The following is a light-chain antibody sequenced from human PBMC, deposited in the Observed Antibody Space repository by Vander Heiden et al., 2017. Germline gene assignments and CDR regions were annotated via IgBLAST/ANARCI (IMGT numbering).Light chain of an antibody. CDR1: QSVSSN. CDR3: QQYNNWPSIT. J-gene: IGKJ3*01. CDR2: DAS. V-gene: IGKV3-15*01. Sequence: EIVMTQSPATLSVSPGERATLSCRASQSVSSNLAWYQQKPDQAPRLLIYDASTRATGIPARFSGSGSGTEFTLTISSLQPEDFAVYYCQQYNNWPSITFGPGTKVDIK.